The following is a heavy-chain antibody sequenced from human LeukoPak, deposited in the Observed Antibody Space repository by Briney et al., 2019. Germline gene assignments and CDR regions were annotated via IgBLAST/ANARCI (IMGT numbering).Heavy chain of an antibody. CDR2: INPNSGGT. CDR3: ARAERYCSGGSCSDYFAY. J-gene: IGHJ4*02. CDR1: GYTFTGYY. Sequence: GASVKVSCKASGYTFTGYYMHWVRQAPGQGLEWMGWINPNSGGTNYAQKFQGRVTMTRDTSISTAYMELSRLRSDDTAVYYCARAERYCSGGSCSDYFAYWGQGTLVTVSS. D-gene: IGHD2-15*01. V-gene: IGHV1-2*02.